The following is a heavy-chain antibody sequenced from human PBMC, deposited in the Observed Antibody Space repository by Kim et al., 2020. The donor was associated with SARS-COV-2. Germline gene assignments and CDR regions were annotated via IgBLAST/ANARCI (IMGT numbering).Heavy chain of an antibody. D-gene: IGHD6-19*01. J-gene: IGHJ4*02. CDR3: TRGPSVAGPDY. Sequence: STYYSPSLKSRVTISIDASKHQFSLKLTSVTAADTAVYYCTRGPSVAGPDYWGQGTLVTVSS. CDR2: ST. V-gene: IGHV4-30-2*04.